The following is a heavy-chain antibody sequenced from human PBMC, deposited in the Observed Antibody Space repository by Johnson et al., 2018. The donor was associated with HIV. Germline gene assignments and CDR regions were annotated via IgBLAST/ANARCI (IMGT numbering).Heavy chain of an antibody. CDR2: IKQDGSEK. CDR1: GFTFSSYW. J-gene: IGHJ3*02. Sequence: MLLVESGGGLVQPGGSLRLSCAASGFTFSSYWMSWVRQAPGKGLEWVANIKQDGSEKYYVDSVRGRFTISRDNSKNTLYLQMNSLRAEDTAVYYCAKDPMVATPANAFDIWGQGTMVTVSS. V-gene: IGHV3-7*01. CDR3: AKDPMVATPANAFDI. D-gene: IGHD5-12*01.